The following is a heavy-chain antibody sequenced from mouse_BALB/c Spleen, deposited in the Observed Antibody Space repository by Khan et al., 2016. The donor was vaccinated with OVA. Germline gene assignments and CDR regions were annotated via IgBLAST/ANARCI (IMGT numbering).Heavy chain of an antibody. CDR3: ARKNGSDFDY. Sequence: MQLEESGPELVKPGASVKISCKASGYSFTGYFMNWMMQSHGKSLEWIGRINPHIGETFYNQKFKGKATLTVDESSSTAHMELRSLASEDSAVYYCARKNGSDFDYWGQGTTLTVSS. D-gene: IGHD1-1*01. CDR1: GYSFTGYF. J-gene: IGHJ2*01. CDR2: INPHIGET. V-gene: IGHV1-20*02.